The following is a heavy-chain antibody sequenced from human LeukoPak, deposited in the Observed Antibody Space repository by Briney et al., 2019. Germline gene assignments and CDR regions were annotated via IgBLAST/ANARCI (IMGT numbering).Heavy chain of an antibody. CDR2: ISGSGGST. J-gene: IGHJ4*02. CDR3: AKDQVVGKTLGGVWFGMYYFDY. D-gene: IGHD3-10*01. V-gene: IGHV3-23*01. CDR1: GFTFSSYA. Sequence: GASLRLSCAASGFTFSSYAMSWVRQAPGKGLEWVSAISGSGGSTYYADSVKGRFTISRDNSKNTLYLQMNSLRAEDTAVYYCAKDQVVGKTLGGVWFGMYYFDYWGQGTLVTVSS.